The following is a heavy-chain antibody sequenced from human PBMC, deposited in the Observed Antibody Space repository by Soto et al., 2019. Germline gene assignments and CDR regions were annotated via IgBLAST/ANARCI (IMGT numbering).Heavy chain of an antibody. J-gene: IGHJ6*02. CDR1: GFTFSSYD. CDR2: IGTAGDT. D-gene: IGHD6-13*01. Sequence: GSLRLSCAASGFTFSSYDMHWVRQATGKGLEWVSAIGTAGDTYYPGSVKGRFTISRENAKNSLYLQMNSLRAEDTAVYYCARVSSSSWYDYYYGMDVWGQGTTVTVSS. CDR3: ARVSSSSWYDYYYGMDV. V-gene: IGHV3-13*01.